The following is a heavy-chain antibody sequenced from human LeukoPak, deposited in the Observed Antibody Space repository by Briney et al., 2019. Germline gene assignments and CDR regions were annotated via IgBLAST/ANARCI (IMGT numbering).Heavy chain of an antibody. CDR1: GFTFSSYA. V-gene: IGHV3-23*01. D-gene: IGHD6-19*01. CDR2: ISGSGGST. Sequence: PGGYLRLSCAASGFTFSSYAMSWVRQAPGKGLEWVSAISGSGGSTYYADSAKGRFTISRDNSKNTLYLQMNSLRDGDTAVYYCAKGVAGLDYWGQGTLVTVSS. CDR3: AKGVAGLDY. J-gene: IGHJ4*02.